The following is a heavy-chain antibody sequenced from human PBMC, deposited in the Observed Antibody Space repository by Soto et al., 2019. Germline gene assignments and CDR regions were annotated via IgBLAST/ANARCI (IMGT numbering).Heavy chain of an antibody. J-gene: IGHJ6*02. CDR2: INSISVTI. V-gene: IGHV3-48*02. Sequence: EVQLVESGGGLVQPGGSLRLSCAASGFTFSTYSLNWVRQAPGKGLEWVSYINSISVTINYADSVKGGFTISRDNAKNSLYLQMNSLRDEDTAVYYCARDRLGCSGGGCYSGYYGMDVWGQGTTVTVSS. CDR3: ARDRLGCSGGGCYSGYYGMDV. D-gene: IGHD2-15*01. CDR1: GFTFSTYS.